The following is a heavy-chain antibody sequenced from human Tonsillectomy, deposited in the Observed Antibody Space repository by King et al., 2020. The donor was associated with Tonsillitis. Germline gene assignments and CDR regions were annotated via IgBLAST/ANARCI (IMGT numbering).Heavy chain of an antibody. D-gene: IGHD3-9*01. CDR2: IKQDGSEK. Sequence: VQLVESGGGLVQPGGSLRLSCAASGFTFSSYWMSWVRQAPGKGLEWVANIKQDGSEKYYVDSVKGRFTISRDNAKNSLYLQMNSLRAEDTAVYYCASLNFNDTYAFDIWGQGTMVTVSS. CDR3: ASLNFNDTYAFDI. CDR1: GFTFSSYW. V-gene: IGHV3-7*03. J-gene: IGHJ3*02.